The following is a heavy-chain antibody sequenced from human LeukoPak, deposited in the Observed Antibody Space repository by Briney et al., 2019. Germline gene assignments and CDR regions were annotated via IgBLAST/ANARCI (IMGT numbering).Heavy chain of an antibody. D-gene: IGHD1-1*01. CDR1: GYTFTSYG. Sequence: ASVKVSCKASGYTFTSYGFSWVRQAPGQGLEWMGWISAYNGNTNYAQNLQGRVTMTTDTSTSTACMELRSLRSDDTAVYYCARDKQLDWAHYYYYYMDVWGKGTTVTVSS. J-gene: IGHJ6*03. CDR2: ISAYNGNT. CDR3: ARDKQLDWAHYYYYYMDV. V-gene: IGHV1-18*01.